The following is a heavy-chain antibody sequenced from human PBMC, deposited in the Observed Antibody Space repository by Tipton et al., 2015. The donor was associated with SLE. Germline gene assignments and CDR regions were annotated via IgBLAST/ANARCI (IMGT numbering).Heavy chain of an antibody. D-gene: IGHD3-10*01. Sequence: TLSLTCTVSEGYISNAFYWSWIRQPAGKGLEWIGRIYTSGTTRYNPSLKSRVTMSVDTSKSQFSLELSSVTAADPAVYYCARELPDYGSESHDTQFDFRSQGTLGTGTS. J-gene: IGHJ4*02. V-gene: IGHV4-4*07. CDR3: ARELPDYGSESHDTQFDF. CDR2: IYTSGTT. CDR1: EGYISNAFY.